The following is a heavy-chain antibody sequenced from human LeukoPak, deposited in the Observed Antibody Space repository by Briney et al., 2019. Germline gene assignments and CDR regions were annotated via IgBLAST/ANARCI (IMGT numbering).Heavy chain of an antibody. D-gene: IGHD5-18*01. CDR2: IYYSGSA. Sequence: PSETLSLTRTVAGGSISSYYWSWIRQPPGEGLEWIGYIYYSGSANYNPSLKSRVTISVDTSKNQFSLKLNSVTAADTAVYYCARREYSYGHFDYWGQGTLVTVSS. CDR1: GGSISSYY. CDR3: ARREYSYGHFDY. V-gene: IGHV4-59*01. J-gene: IGHJ4*02.